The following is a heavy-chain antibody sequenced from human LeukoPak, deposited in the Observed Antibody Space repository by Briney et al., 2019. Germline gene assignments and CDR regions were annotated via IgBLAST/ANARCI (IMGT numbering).Heavy chain of an antibody. CDR3: ARVPTLGIYYYYHYMDV. J-gene: IGHJ6*03. D-gene: IGHD7-27*01. CDR1: GYTITSYD. CDR2: MNPNTGNT. V-gene: IGHV1-8*01. Sequence: ASVTVSCKASGYTITSYDINWVRQATGQGLEWMGWMNPNTGNTGYAQKFQGRISFTRDISINTAYMELSSLRSDDTAVYYCARVPTLGIYYYYHYMDVWGKGTTVTVSS.